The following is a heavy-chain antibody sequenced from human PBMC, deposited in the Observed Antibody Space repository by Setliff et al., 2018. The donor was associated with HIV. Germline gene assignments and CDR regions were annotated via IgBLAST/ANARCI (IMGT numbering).Heavy chain of an antibody. V-gene: IGHV4-39*01. D-gene: IGHD1-7*01. Sequence: PSETLSLTCTVSGESISGSSYSWGWIRQPPGKGPEWIGSITSSGSARYNPSLKIRVAISVDMSTNQFSLRVTSLTAADTSVYYCATNRVGNYPLDYWGRGTLVTVSS. J-gene: IGHJ4*02. CDR2: ITSSGSA. CDR1: GESISGSSYS. CDR3: ATNRVGNYPLDY.